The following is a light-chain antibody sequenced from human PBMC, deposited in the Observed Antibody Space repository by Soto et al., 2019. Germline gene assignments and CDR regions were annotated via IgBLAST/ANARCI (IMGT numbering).Light chain of an antibody. V-gene: IGLV2-14*01. J-gene: IGLJ1*01. CDR1: SSEVGNYKY. Sequence: QSVLTQPASVSGSRGQSITISCTGTSSEVGNYKYVSWYQQHPGKAPKLMIYEVSNRPSGVSNRFSGSKSGNTASLTISGLQAEDETDYYCFSYTSSGTYVFGTGTNLTVL. CDR2: EVS. CDR3: FSYTSSGTYV.